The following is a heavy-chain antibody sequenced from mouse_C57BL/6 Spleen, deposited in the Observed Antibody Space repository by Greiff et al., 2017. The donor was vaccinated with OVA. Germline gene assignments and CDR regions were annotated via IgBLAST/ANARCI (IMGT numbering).Heavy chain of an antibody. CDR1: GYTFTSYD. CDR2: IYPRDGST. D-gene: IGHD1-1*01. CDR3: AREVYYYGSREAWFAY. Sequence: VQGVESGPELVKPGASVKLSCKASGYTFTSYDINWVKQRPGQGLEWIGWIYPRDGSTKYNEKFKGKATLTVDTSSSTAYMELHSLTSEDSAVYFCAREVYYYGSREAWFAYWGQGTLVTVSA. V-gene: IGHV1-85*01. J-gene: IGHJ3*01.